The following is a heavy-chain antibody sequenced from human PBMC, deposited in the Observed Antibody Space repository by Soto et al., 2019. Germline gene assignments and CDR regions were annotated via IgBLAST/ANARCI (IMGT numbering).Heavy chain of an antibody. D-gene: IGHD2-15*01. Sequence: EVQLLESGGGLVQPGGSLRLSCAASGFTFSSYAMSWVRQAPGKGLEWVSAISGSGGSTYYADSVKGRFTISRDNSRNTLYLQMNSLRAEDTAVYYCARGIPGYCGGATCYSGWFDPWGQGTLVTVSS. V-gene: IGHV3-23*01. CDR2: ISGSGGST. J-gene: IGHJ5*02. CDR1: GFTFSSYA. CDR3: ARGIPGYCGGATCYSGWFDP.